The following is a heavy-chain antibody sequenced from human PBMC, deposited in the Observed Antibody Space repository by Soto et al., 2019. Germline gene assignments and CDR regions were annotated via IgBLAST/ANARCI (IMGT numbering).Heavy chain of an antibody. Sequence: QVQLVQSGAEVKKPGASVKVSCKASGYTFTSYGISWVRQAPGQGLEWMGWIGAYNGKTNNAQKLQGRVTMTTDTSTSTGSMELRSLRSDDTAVYYCARDRLGATGDYWGQGTLVTVSS. CDR3: ARDRLGATGDY. V-gene: IGHV1-18*01. D-gene: IGHD1-26*01. CDR2: IGAYNGKT. CDR1: GYTFTSYG. J-gene: IGHJ4*02.